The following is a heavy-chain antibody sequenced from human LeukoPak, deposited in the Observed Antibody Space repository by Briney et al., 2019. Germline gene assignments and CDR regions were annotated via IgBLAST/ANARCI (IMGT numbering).Heavy chain of an antibody. V-gene: IGHV3-11*04. CDR1: GFTFSDYY. D-gene: IGHD6-13*01. J-gene: IGHJ6*02. CDR3: ARVNWYSSRLYYYYYYGMDV. CDR2: ISSSGSTI. Sequence: PGGSLRLSCAASGFTFSDYYMSWIRQAPGKGLEWVSYISSSGSTIYYADSVKGRFTISRDNAKNSLYLQMNSLRAEDTAVYYCARVNWYSSRLYYYYYYGMDVWGQGTTVTVSS.